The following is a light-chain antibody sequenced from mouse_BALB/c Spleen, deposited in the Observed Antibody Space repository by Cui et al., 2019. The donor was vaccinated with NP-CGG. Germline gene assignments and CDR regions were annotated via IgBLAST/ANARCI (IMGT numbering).Light chain of an antibody. J-gene: IGLJ1*01. V-gene: IGLV1*01. Sequence: QAVVTQESALPTSPGETVTLTCRSSTGAVTTSNYANWVQEKPDHLFTGLIGGTNNRAPGVPPRFSGSLIGDKAALTITGTQTEDETIYFCALWYSNHWVFGGGTKLTVL. CDR1: TGAVTTSNY. CDR2: GTN. CDR3: ALWYSNHWV.